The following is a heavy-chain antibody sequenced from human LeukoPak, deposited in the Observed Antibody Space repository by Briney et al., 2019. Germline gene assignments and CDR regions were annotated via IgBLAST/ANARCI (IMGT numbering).Heavy chain of an antibody. V-gene: IGHV4-59*08. Sequence: PSETLSLTCTVSGGYISSYYWSWIRQPPGKGLERIGYIYYSGSTNYNPSLKSRVTISVDTSKNQFSLKLSSVTAADTAVYYCARGQDYGDYLAVGPNDAFDIWGQGTMVTVSS. CDR3: ARGQDYGDYLAVGPNDAFDI. J-gene: IGHJ3*02. D-gene: IGHD4-17*01. CDR1: GGYISSYY. CDR2: IYYSGST.